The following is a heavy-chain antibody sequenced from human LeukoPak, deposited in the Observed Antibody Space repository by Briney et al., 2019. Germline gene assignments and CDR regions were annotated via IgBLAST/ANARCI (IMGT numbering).Heavy chain of an antibody. CDR3: ARLSAPNASSRETKGGLDI. CDR1: GYIFATYW. D-gene: IGHD2-2*01. Sequence: PGESLKISCKGSGYIFATYWIGWVRQMPGKGLEWMGIIYPGDSDTRYSPSFQGQVTISVDKSISTAYLQWSSLKATDTAMYYCARLSAPNASSRETKGGLDIWGQGTMVTVSS. CDR2: IYPGDSDT. J-gene: IGHJ3*02. V-gene: IGHV5-51*01.